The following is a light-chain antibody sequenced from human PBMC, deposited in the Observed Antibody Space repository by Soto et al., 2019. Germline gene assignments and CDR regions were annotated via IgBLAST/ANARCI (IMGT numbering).Light chain of an antibody. V-gene: IGKV3-11*01. CDR3: QQRSNWPPRLT. Sequence: EIVLTQSPATLSLSPGERATLSCRASQSVSSYLAWYQQKPGQAPRLLIYDASNRATGIPARFSGSGSGTDFTHTSSSLEPEDFAVYYCQQRSNWPPRLTFGGGTKVEIK. CDR2: DAS. CDR1: QSVSSY. J-gene: IGKJ4*01.